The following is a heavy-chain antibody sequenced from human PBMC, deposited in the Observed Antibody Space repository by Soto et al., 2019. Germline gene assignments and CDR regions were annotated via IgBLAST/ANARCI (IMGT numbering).Heavy chain of an antibody. J-gene: IGHJ5*02. CDR2: MNPNSGNT. D-gene: IGHD1-7*01. V-gene: IGHV1-8*01. CDR1: GYTFTSYD. Sequence: ASVKVSCKASGYTFTSYDINWVRQATGQGLEWMGWMNPNSGNTGYAQKFQGRVTMTRNTSISTAYMELSSLRSEDAAVYNCERTALYNWNYVGFNGFDPWGQGTLVTVSS. CDR3: ERTALYNWNYVGFNGFDP.